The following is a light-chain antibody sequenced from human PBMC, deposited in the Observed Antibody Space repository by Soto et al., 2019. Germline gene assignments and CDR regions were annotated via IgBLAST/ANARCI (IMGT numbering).Light chain of an antibody. CDR2: AAS. J-gene: IGKJ5*01. CDR3: QHYSPSPVT. CDR1: QSVSSN. Sequence: IFLTHSPRTLPVIRGDTATHSCRASQSVSSNLAWYQQKPGQAPRLLIYAASTRATDIPARFSGSGSGTDFSLTITRLAPEDFALYYCQHYSPSPVTFGQGTRLEIK. V-gene: IGKV3-20*01.